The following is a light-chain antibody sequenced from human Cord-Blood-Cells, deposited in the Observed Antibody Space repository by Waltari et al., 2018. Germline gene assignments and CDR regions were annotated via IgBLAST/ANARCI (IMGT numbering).Light chain of an antibody. CDR2: YAS. CDR3: QQYNSYSTWT. V-gene: IGKV1-5*01. CDR1: QRISSW. J-gene: IGKJ1*01. Sequence: DIQMTQSPSTLSASVGDRVTITCRASQRISSWLAWYQQKPGKAPKLLIYYASSLESGVPSRFSGSSAGTEFSLIISSLLPDDFAAYYCQQYNSYSTWTFGQGTKVEIK.